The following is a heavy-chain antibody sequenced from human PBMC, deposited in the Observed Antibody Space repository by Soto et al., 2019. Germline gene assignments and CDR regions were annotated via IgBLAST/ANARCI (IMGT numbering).Heavy chain of an antibody. Sequence: EVQLVESGGGLVQPGGSLRLSCAASGFTFSDYWMAWARQAPGKGPFWVSRINSDGSIAHYAESVKGRFTISRDNAKNTLWLQVNSLRDDDTAVYYCGRESWGLLDIWGQGAMVTVSS. V-gene: IGHV3-74*01. CDR2: INSDGSIA. CDR1: GFTFSDYW. J-gene: IGHJ3*02. CDR3: GRESWGLLDI. D-gene: IGHD7-27*01.